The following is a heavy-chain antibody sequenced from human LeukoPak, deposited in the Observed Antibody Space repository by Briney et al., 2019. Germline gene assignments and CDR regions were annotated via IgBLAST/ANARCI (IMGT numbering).Heavy chain of an antibody. CDR1: GGSFSGYY. CDR3: ARGGSGYDSFYYYGMDV. Sequence: SETLSLTCAVYGGSFSGYYWSWIRQPPGKGLEWIGYIYDSGSTNYNPSLKSRVTISVDTSKNQFSLKLSSVSAADTAVYYCARGGSGYDSFYYYGMDVWGQGTSVTVSS. J-gene: IGHJ6*02. CDR2: IYDSGST. D-gene: IGHD5-12*01. V-gene: IGHV4-59*01.